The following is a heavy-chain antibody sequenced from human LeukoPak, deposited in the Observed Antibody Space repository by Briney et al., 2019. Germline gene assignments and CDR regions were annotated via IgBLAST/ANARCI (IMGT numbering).Heavy chain of an antibody. V-gene: IGHV3-23*01. D-gene: IGHD3-3*01. CDR1: GFTFSSYA. Sequence: PGGSLTLSCAASGFTFSSYAMSWVRQAPGKGLVWVSGISGSGGNTYYADSVKGRFIIARDNSKNTLYMQLNSLRAEDTGVYYCKLQRGFWSAYSSIGMDVWGQGTTVTVSS. J-gene: IGHJ6*02. CDR3: KLQRGFWSAYSSIGMDV. CDR2: ISGSGGNT.